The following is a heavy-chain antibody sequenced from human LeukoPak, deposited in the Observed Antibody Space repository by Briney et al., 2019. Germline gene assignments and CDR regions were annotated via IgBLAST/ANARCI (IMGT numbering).Heavy chain of an antibody. V-gene: IGHV3-43*02. CDR3: ARSRGYSGYGYFDY. D-gene: IGHD5-12*01. CDR1: GFTFDDYA. CDR2: ISGDGGST. Sequence: GGSLRLSCAASGFTFDDYAMHWVRQAPGKGLEWVSLISGDGGSTYYADSVKGRFIISRDNAKDSLYLQMNSLRAEDAAVYYCARSRGYSGYGYFDYWGQGTLVTVSS. J-gene: IGHJ4*02.